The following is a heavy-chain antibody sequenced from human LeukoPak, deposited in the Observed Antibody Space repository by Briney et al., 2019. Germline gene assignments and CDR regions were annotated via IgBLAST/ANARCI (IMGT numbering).Heavy chain of an antibody. CDR2: INGSGGST. J-gene: IGHJ4*02. CDR1: GFTFRSYS. V-gene: IGHV3-23*01. D-gene: IGHD5-24*01. Sequence: PAGSLRLSCAASGFTFRSYSMSWIRQAPGKGLEWISAINGSGGSTYYADSVKGGFAISRDNSKNMLHLQMTVLSADAAAVYYCAKVGMATTGVDYWGQGTLVTVSS. CDR3: AKVGMATTGVDY.